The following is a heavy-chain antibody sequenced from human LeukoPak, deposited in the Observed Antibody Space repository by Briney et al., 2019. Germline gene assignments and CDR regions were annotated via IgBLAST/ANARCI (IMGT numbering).Heavy chain of an antibody. D-gene: IGHD3-22*01. CDR2: ISGSGGST. CDR3: AKDQGMYYYDSRDAFDI. V-gene: IGHV3-23*01. CDR1: GFTFSSYA. J-gene: IGHJ3*02. Sequence: PGGSLRLSCAASGFTFSSYAMSWVRQAPGKGLEWVSAISGSGGSTYYADSVKGRFTISRDNSKNTLYLQMNSLRAEDTAVHYCAKDQGMYYYDSRDAFDIWGQGTMVTVSS.